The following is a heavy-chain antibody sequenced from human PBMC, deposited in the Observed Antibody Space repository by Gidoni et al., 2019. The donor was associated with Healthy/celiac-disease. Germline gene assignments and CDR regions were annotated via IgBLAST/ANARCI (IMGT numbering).Heavy chain of an antibody. V-gene: IGHV1-24*01. CDR3: AAGAFGGTTYSMDV. CDR2: FDPEDSET. CDR1: GDTLTAFS. Sequence: QVQLVQSGAEVKKPGASRKVSCKVPGDTLTAFSIHWVRQAPGKGLEWMGGFDPEDSETIYAQKFQGRVTMTEDTSTDTAYMELSSLRSEDTAVYYCAAGAFGGTTYSMDVWGQGTTVTVSS. J-gene: IGHJ6*02. D-gene: IGHD3-16*01.